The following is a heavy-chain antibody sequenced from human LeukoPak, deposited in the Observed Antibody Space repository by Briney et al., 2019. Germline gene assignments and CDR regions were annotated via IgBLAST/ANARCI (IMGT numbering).Heavy chain of an antibody. D-gene: IGHD3-10*01. Sequence: SETLSLTCAVYGGSFSGYYWSWIRQPPGKGLEWIGEINHSGSTNYNPSLKSRVTISVDTSKNQFSLKLSSVTAADTAVYYCARLYYYGSGSYPLYYYYYYMDVWGKGTTVTISS. CDR1: GGSFSGYY. J-gene: IGHJ6*03. CDR3: ARLYYYGSGSYPLYYYYYYMDV. CDR2: INHSGST. V-gene: IGHV4-34*01.